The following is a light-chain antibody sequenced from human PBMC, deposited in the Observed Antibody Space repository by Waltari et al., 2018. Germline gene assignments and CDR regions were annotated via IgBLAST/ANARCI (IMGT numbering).Light chain of an antibody. Sequence: QLTQSPSSLSASVGDRVTITCRASQGISSFLAWYQQKAGKAPKLLIYAASTLQSGVPSRFSGSGSGTDFTLTISSLQPEDFATYYCQQLNSYPPTFGGGTKVE. V-gene: IGKV1-9*01. CDR1: QGISSF. CDR2: AAS. CDR3: QQLNSYPPT. J-gene: IGKJ4*01.